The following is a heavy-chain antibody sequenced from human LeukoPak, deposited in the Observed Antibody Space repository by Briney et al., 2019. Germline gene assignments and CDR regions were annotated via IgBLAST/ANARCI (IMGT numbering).Heavy chain of an antibody. D-gene: IGHD4-11*01. V-gene: IGHV3-53*01. J-gene: IGHJ4*02. CDR3: SRSGTTGDFDY. Sequence: GGSLRLSCAASGFTVSSNYMSWVRQAPGKGLEWVSVIYSGGSTYYADSVKGRFTISRGNSKNTLYLQMNSLRAEDTAVYYFSRSGTTGDFDYWGQGTLVTVSS. CDR2: IYSGGST. CDR1: GFTVSSNY.